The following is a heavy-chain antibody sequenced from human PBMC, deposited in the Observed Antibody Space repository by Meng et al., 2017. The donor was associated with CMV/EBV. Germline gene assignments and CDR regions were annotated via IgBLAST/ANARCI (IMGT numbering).Heavy chain of an antibody. CDR2: IIPIFGTA. CDR1: GGTFSSYA. V-gene: IGHV1-69*05. Sequence: SVKVSCKASGGTFSSYAISWVRQAPGQGLEWMGGIIPIFGTANYAQKFQGRVTITTDESTSTAYMELSSLRSEDTAVYYCARRSVVVPAAPWTYYDFWSGYYTEGYYYYGMDVRGQGTTVTVSS. J-gene: IGHJ6*02. D-gene: IGHD3-3*01. CDR3: ARRSVVVPAAPWTYYDFWSGYYTEGYYYYGMDV.